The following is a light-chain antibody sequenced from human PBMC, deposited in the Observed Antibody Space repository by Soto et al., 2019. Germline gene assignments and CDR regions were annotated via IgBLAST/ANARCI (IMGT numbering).Light chain of an antibody. J-gene: IGKJ1*01. Sequence: DIGLTQSPGTLSLSPGERATLSCRASQSVSSTYLAWYQQKRGQAPRLLMYDASTRATGIPDRFSGSGSGTDFTLTISRLEHEDFAMYYCQHFGRSPGTFGQGTKVEIK. CDR3: QHFGRSPGT. CDR2: DAS. CDR1: QSVSSTY. V-gene: IGKV3-20*01.